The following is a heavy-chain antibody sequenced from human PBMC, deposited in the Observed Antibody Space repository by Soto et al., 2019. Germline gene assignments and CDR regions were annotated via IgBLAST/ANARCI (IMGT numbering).Heavy chain of an antibody. CDR3: ARRRGLLWFGELLYDYFDY. V-gene: IGHV3-30-3*01. CDR2: ISYDGSNK. J-gene: IGHJ4*02. D-gene: IGHD3-10*01. CDR1: GFTFSSYA. Sequence: QVQLVESGGGVVQPGRSLRLSCAASGFTFSSYAMHWVRQAPGKGLEWVAVISYDGSNKYYADSVKGRFTISRDNSKNTLYLQMNSLRAEDTAVYYCARRRGLLWFGELLYDYFDYWGQGTLVTVSS.